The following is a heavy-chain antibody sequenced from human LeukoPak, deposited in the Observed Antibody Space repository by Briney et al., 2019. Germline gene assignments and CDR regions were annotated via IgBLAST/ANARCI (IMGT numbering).Heavy chain of an antibody. CDR3: AREFDWLEYYFDY. V-gene: IGHV1-2*02. CDR1: GYTFTGYS. D-gene: IGHD3-9*01. J-gene: IGHJ4*02. Sequence: GASVKVSCKASGYTFTGYSIHWVRQAPGQGLEWIGWINPNSGCTNYAQKFQGRVTMTRDTSISTAYMELSRLRSDDTAVYYCAREFDWLEYYFDYWGQGTLVTVSS. CDR2: INPNSGCT.